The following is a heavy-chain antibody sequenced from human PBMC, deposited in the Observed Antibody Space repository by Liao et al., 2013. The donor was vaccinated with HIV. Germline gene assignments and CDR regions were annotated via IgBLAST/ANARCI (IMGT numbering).Heavy chain of an antibody. V-gene: IGHV4-61*02. J-gene: IGHJ4*02. CDR3: ARGQGDYFDY. D-gene: IGHD3-16*01. CDR1: GGSISSGSHY. Sequence: QVQLQESGPGLVKPSQTLSLTCTVSGGSISSGSHYWSWIRQPAGKALEWIGRISGTGITNYNSSLDSRVTISLDTSKSQFSLKMSSMTAADTAVYYCARGQGDYFDYWGQGTLVTVSS. CDR2: ISGTGIT.